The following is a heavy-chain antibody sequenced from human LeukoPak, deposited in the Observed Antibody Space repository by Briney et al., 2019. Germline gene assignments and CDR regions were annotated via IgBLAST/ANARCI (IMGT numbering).Heavy chain of an antibody. CDR3: AGGQRAAAGFDY. J-gene: IGHJ4*02. CDR2: VYSGGKT. CDR1: GFSVSTSY. Sequence: GGSLTLSCAASGFSVSTSYINWVRQAPGKGLEGGSVVYSGGKTYYVDSVKGRFTISRDTSKNTLYLQMSSLRAEDTAIYFCAGGQRAAAGFDYWGQGTLVTVSS. D-gene: IGHD6-13*01. V-gene: IGHV3-66*01.